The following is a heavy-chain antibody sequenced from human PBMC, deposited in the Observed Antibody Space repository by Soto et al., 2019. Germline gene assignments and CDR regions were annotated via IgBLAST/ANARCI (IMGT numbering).Heavy chain of an antibody. Sequence: GASVKVSFKASGYTFTSYGISWVRQAPGQGLEWMGWISAYNGNTNYAQKLQGRVTMTTDTSTSTAYMELRSLRSDDTAVYYCARDLSSYSSSWYPFDYWGQGTLVTVSS. V-gene: IGHV1-18*01. CDR3: ARDLSSYSSSWYPFDY. D-gene: IGHD6-13*01. J-gene: IGHJ4*02. CDR2: ISAYNGNT. CDR1: GYTFTSYG.